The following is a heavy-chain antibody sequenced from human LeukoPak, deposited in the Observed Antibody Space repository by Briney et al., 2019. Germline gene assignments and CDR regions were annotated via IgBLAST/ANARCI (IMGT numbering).Heavy chain of an antibody. Sequence: GASVKVSCKVSGYALTELSMHWVRQAPGKGLEWMGGFDPEDGETIYAQKFQGRVTMTEDTSTDTAYMELSSLRSEDTAVYYCAITLRTYYDILTGHTADAFDIWGQGTMVTVSS. CDR2: FDPEDGET. CDR3: AITLRTYYDILTGHTADAFDI. D-gene: IGHD3-9*01. CDR1: GYALTELS. J-gene: IGHJ3*02. V-gene: IGHV1-24*01.